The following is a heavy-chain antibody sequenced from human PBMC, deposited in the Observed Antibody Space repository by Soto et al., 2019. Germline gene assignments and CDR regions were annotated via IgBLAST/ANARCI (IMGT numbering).Heavy chain of an antibody. J-gene: IGHJ3*02. V-gene: IGHV1-2*02. CDR3: AREGTGYSAFDI. CDR2: INPKSGGT. D-gene: IGHD3-9*01. CDR1: GYTFSGYY. Sequence: QVQLVQSGAEGKKPGASVKVSCKASGYTFSGYYMHWVRQAPGQGLEWMGWINPKSGGTKYAQKFQGRVTMARDTSFNTAYMDLSRLTSDDTAVYFCAREGTGYSAFDIWGQGTMVTVSS.